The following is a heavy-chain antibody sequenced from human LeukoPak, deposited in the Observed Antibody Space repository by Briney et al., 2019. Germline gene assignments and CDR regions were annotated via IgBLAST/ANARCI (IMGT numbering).Heavy chain of an antibody. Sequence: PSETLSLTCTVSGDSISSGYYWGWIRQSPGKGLEWIGSIYHTGSTNYNPSLHRRVTMSVDTSKSQFSLSLRSVTAADTAVYYCAKGIKCNSLSCDAFGPWGQGTPVTVSS. J-gene: IGHJ5*02. V-gene: IGHV4-38-2*02. CDR3: AKGIKCNSLSCDAFGP. CDR1: GDSISSGYY. D-gene: IGHD2/OR15-2a*01. CDR2: IYHTGST.